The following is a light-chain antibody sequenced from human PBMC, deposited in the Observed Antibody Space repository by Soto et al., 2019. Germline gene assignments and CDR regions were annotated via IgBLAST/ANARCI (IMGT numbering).Light chain of an antibody. CDR3: QQCGSSPPVT. J-gene: IGKJ4*01. CDR2: GAS. Sequence: EIVLTQSPGTLSLSPGERATLSCRASQSVSSDYLAWYQQKPGQAPRLLIYGASSRATGIPDRFIGSASGTDFTLTINRLEPEDFAVYYCQQCGSSPPVTFGGGTKVEIK. V-gene: IGKV3-20*01. CDR1: QSVSSDY.